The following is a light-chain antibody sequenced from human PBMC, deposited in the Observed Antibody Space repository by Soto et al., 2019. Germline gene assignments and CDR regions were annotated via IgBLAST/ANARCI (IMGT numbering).Light chain of an antibody. J-gene: IGKJ5*01. V-gene: IGKV1-33*01. Sequence: DFQMTQSPSSLSASVGDRVTITCRATQAIKNFLNWYQQKPGRAPKLLISDASTLQRGVPSRFSGFGSGTHFTFVISSLQPEDVGTYYCQQSDNLPLTFGQGTRLDIK. CDR2: DAS. CDR3: QQSDNLPLT. CDR1: QAIKNF.